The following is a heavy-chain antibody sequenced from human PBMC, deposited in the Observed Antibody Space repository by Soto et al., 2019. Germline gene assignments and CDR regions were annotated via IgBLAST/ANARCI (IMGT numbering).Heavy chain of an antibody. D-gene: IGHD2-15*01. CDR2: SSASTRNT. V-gene: IGHV1-18*01. Sequence: QVQLVQSGGEVKKPGASVKVSCQASGYTFSDYAISWGRQAPGQGLEWMGWSSASTRNTDQAQNFQGRVIMTLDTSTNTAYMELRSLRSADTEVYYCVRCYCRVGSCYACSLFDLWGRGTLVTASS. CDR3: VRCYCRVGSCYACSLFDL. CDR1: GYTFSDYA. J-gene: IGHJ2*01.